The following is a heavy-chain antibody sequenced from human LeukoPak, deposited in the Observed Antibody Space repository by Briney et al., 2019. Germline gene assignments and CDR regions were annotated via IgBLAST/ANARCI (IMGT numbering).Heavy chain of an antibody. CDR2: IYYSGST. V-gene: IGHV4-59*12. CDR3: ARDRYYYDSSGYSLFDY. D-gene: IGHD3-22*01. CDR1: GGSISSYY. J-gene: IGHJ4*02. Sequence: SETLSLTCTVSGGSISSYYWSWIRQPPGKGLEWIGYIYYSGSTNYNPSLKSRVTMSVDTSKNQCSLKLSSVTAADTAVYYCARDRYYYDSSGYSLFDYWGQGTLVTVSS.